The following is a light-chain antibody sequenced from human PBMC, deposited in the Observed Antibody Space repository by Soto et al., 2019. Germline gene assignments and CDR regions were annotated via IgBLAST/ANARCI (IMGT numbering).Light chain of an antibody. V-gene: IGKV1-27*01. CDR3: PKYNGAPWT. CDR2: AAS. CDR1: QGISNY. J-gene: IGKJ1*01. Sequence: DIQMTQSPSSLSASVGDRVTITCRASQGISNYLAWYQQKPGKVPKLLIYAASTLQSGVPSRFSGSGSGTDFTLSISSLQPEDGATYYCPKYNGAPWTFGQGTTVEIK.